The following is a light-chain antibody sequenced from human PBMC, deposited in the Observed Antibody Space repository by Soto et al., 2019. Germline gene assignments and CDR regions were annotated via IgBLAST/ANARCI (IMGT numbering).Light chain of an antibody. Sequence: EIVLTQSPGTLSLSPGERATLSCRASHTISSSYLAWYQQKPGQAPRLLMYGISRRATGIPDRFSGSGSGTDFHLTNTRLETEDFAVYYCQQYVTSPPRTFDQGTNVEIK. CDR1: HTISSSY. J-gene: IGKJ1*01. CDR3: QQYVTSPPRT. V-gene: IGKV3-20*01. CDR2: GIS.